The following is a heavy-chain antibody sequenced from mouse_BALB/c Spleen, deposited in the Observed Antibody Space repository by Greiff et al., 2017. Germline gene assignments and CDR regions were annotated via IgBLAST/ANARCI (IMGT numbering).Heavy chain of an antibody. D-gene: IGHD1-1*01. V-gene: IGHV3-2*02. CDR3: ARSGIYYYGSSPFAY. CDR1: GYSITSDYA. Sequence: EVKLVESGPGLVKPSQSLSLTCTVTGYSITSDYAWNWIRQFPGNKLEWMGYISYSGSTSYNPSLKSRISITRDTSKNQFFLQLNSVTTEDTATYYCARSGIYYYGSSPFAYWGQGTLVTVSA. CDR2: ISYSGST. J-gene: IGHJ3*01.